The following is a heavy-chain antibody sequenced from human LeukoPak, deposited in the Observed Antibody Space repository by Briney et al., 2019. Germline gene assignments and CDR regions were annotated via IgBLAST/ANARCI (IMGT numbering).Heavy chain of an antibody. V-gene: IGHV3-48*04. CDR3: ARVGWAARGWFDP. CDR1: GFTFSSYS. CDR2: ISSSSSTI. D-gene: IGHD3-16*01. Sequence: GGSLRLSCAASGFTFSSYSMNWVRQAPGKGLEWVSYISSSSSTIYYADSVKGRFTISRDNAKNSLYLQMNSLRAEDTAVYYCARVGWAARGWFDPGAREPWSPSPQ. J-gene: IGHJ5*02.